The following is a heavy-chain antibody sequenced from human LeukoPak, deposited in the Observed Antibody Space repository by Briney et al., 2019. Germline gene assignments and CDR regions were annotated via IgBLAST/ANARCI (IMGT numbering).Heavy chain of an antibody. D-gene: IGHD3-22*01. CDR3: ARQPYYYDSSGYYVYYFDY. V-gene: IGHV4-59*08. CDR2: ISYSGST. Sequence: SETLSLTCTVSGGSISRYYWSWIRQPPGKGLEWIGYISYSGSTNYNPSLKSRVTISVDTSKNQFSLKLNSVTATDTAVYYCARQPYYYDSSGYYVYYFDYWGQEPWSPSPQ. CDR1: GGSISRYY. J-gene: IGHJ4*01.